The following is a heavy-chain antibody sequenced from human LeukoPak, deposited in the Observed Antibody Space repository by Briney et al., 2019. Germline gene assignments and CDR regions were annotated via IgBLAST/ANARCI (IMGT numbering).Heavy chain of an antibody. CDR3: ARVGTVLLWFGELLRYYYYYGMDV. J-gene: IGHJ6*02. Sequence: ASVKVCCQASGYTYTSYDINWVRQATGQGHEWMGWMNPNSGNTGYAQKFQGRVTMTRNTSISTAYMELSSLRSEDTAVYYCARVGTVLLWFGELLRYYYYYGMDVWGQGTTVTVSS. CDR2: MNPNSGNT. CDR1: GYTYTSYD. D-gene: IGHD3-10*01. V-gene: IGHV1-8*01.